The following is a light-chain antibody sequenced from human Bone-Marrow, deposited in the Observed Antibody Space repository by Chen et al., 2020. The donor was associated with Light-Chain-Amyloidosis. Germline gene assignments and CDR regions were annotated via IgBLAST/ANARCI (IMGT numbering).Light chain of an antibody. J-gene: IGLJ3*02. CDR3: QVWDRSSDHPV. CDR1: NIGSTS. Sequence: SYVLTQPYSVSVAPGQTATIACGGNNIGSTSVHWYQQTPGQAPLLVVYDDSDRPSGIPERLSGSNSGNTATLTISRVEAGDEADYYCQVWDRSSDHPVFGGGTKLTVL. CDR2: DDS. V-gene: IGLV3-21*02.